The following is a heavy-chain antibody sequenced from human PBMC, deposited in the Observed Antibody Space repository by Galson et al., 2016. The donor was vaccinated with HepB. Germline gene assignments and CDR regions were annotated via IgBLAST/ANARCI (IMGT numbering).Heavy chain of an antibody. CDR2: IGGGRSLI. CDR3: ARDYYDRRGYNKKYYFGLDV. CDR1: GFTFRDYS. Sequence: SLRLSCAVSGFTFRDYSMNWVRQAPGKGLEWVSYIGGGRSLIYYSDSVKGRFTISRDNAKNSLYLQMNSLRDEDTAVYYCARDYYDRRGYNKKYYFGLDVWGQGTTVTVAS. V-gene: IGHV3-48*02. D-gene: IGHD3-22*01. J-gene: IGHJ6*02.